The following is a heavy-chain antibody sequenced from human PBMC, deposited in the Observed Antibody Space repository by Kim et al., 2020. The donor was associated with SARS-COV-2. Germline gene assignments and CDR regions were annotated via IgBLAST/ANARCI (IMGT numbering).Heavy chain of an antibody. CDR1: GGYVSSGSYY. J-gene: IGHJ4*02. V-gene: IGHV4-61*01. Sequence: SETLSLTCTVSGGYVSSGSYYWSWIRQPPGKGLEWFGYIYYSGSTNYKPSLKSRVTISVDTSKNQLSLKLGSVTAADTAVYYCGRGLGDIAVVVVATPPSFDYWGQGTLVTVSS. CDR2: IYYSGST. CDR3: GRGLGDIAVVVVATPPSFDY. D-gene: IGHD2-15*01.